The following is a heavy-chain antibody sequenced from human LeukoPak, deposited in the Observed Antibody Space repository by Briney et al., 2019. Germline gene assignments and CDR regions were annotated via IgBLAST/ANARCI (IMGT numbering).Heavy chain of an antibody. Sequence: PSETLSLTCAVSGGSISSTGYCWAWIRQPPGKGLEWIGTIYYSGSTYHSTSLKSRITMSVDTSRNQFSLKLSSVDAADTAVYYCAKAGVRYFDSSGLYAFDFWGQGTTVTVSS. CDR3: AKAGVRYFDSSGLYAFDF. D-gene: IGHD3-22*01. V-gene: IGHV4-39*01. CDR2: IYYSGST. CDR1: GGSISSTGYC. J-gene: IGHJ3*01.